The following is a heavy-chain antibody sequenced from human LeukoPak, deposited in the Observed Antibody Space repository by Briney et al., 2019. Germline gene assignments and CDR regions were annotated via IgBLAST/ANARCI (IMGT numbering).Heavy chain of an antibody. CDR3: ARDSIFEI. CDR1: GFTFSDYW. V-gene: IGHV3-7*01. CDR2: IKQDGSEK. D-gene: IGHD3-3*02. Sequence: PGGSLRLSCGVSGFTFSDYWMNWVRQAPGKGLEWVASIKQDGSEKSYVDSVKGRFTISRDNAKNSLYLQMSSLRAEDTAVYYCARDSIFEIWGQGTLVTVSS. J-gene: IGHJ4*02.